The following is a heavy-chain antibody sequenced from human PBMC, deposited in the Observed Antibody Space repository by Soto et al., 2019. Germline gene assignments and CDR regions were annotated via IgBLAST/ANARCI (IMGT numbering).Heavy chain of an antibody. V-gene: IGHV3-7*01. J-gene: IGHJ4*02. Sequence: EVQLVESGGGLVQPGGSLRLSCAASGFTFNRYWMGWVRQAPGKGPEWLANIKQDGSERYYVDSVKGRFTISRDNVKNSVYLHTSSLRAEDTAVYYCTRTISALPGDDYWGQGSLVTVSS. CDR2: IKQDGSER. D-gene: IGHD6-25*01. CDR3: TRTISALPGDDY. CDR1: GFTFNRYW.